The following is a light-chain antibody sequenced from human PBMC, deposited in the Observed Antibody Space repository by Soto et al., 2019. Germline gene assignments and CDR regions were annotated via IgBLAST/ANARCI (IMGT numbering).Light chain of an antibody. Sequence: TQSPSSLSASVGDRVTITCRASQSISGYLNWYQQKSGQAPRLLIYGASNRAAGIPDRFSGSGSGTDFTLTISRLEPEEFAVYYCQQYGSSPYTFGQGTKLEIK. J-gene: IGKJ2*01. CDR3: QQYGSSPYT. V-gene: IGKV3-20*01. CDR1: QSISGY. CDR2: GAS.